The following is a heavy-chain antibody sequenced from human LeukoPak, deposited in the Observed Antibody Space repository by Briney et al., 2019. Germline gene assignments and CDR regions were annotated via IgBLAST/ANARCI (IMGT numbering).Heavy chain of an antibody. CDR1: GFTFSRYW. CDR2: IKQDGSED. CDR3: ATHTSGWKGYFDY. J-gene: IGHJ4*02. Sequence: GGSLRLSCAASGFTFSRYWMSWVRQAPGKGLEWVANIKQDGSEDYYVDSVKGRFTISRDNANNSLYLQMNSLRAEDTAMYYCATHTSGWKGYFDYWGQGTLVSVSS. D-gene: IGHD6-19*01. V-gene: IGHV3-7*05.